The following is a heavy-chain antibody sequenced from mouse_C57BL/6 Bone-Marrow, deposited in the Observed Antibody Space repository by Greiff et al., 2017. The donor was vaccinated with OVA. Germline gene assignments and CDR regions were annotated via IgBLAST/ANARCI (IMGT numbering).Heavy chain of an antibody. J-gene: IGHJ1*03. V-gene: IGHV1-72*01. CDR1: GYTFTSYW. D-gene: IGHD2-4*01. CDR3: ARPLYYDYDDFDV. CDR2: IDPNSGGT. Sequence: VQLQQPGAELVKPGASVKLSCKASGYTFTSYWMHWVKQRPGRGLEWIGRIDPNSGGTKYTEKFKSKATLTVDKPSSTAYMQRSSLTSEDSAVYYCARPLYYDYDDFDVWGTGTTVTVSS.